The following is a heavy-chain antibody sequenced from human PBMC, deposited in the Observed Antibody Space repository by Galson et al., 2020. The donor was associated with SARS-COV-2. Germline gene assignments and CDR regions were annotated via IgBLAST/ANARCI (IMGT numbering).Heavy chain of an antibody. CDR2: IYYSGST. CDR3: ARAGSTVTWFDP. Sequence: SETLSLTCTVSGGSISSYYWSWIRQPPGKGLEWIGYIYYSGSTNYNPSLKSRVTISIDTSKKQFSLKLSSVTAADTAVYYCARAGSTVTWFDPWGQGTLVTVSS. J-gene: IGHJ5*02. D-gene: IGHD3-10*01. CDR1: GGSISSYY. V-gene: IGHV4-59*01.